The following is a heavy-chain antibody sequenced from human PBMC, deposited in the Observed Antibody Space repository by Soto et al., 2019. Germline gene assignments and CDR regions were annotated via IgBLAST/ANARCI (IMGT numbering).Heavy chain of an antibody. CDR2: IYIAGNT. CDR1: GFTVSSNY. J-gene: IGHJ1*01. D-gene: IGHD2-15*01. CDR3: AKDRDIVVVVAALQH. Sequence: GGSLRLSCEVSGFTVSSNYVSWVRQVPGKGLEWVSVIYIAGNTYYADSVKGRFTLSRDTSKNTLYLQMNSLRAEDTAVYYCAKDRDIVVVVAALQHWGQGTLVTVSS. V-gene: IGHV3-66*01.